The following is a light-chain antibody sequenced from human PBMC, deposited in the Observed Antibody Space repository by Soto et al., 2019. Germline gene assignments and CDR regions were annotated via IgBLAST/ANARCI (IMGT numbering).Light chain of an antibody. V-gene: IGKV3-20*01. CDR1: QTVSGNY. J-gene: IGKJ2*01. Sequence: EIVLTQSPGILSLSPGERATLSCSASQTVSGNYLAWYQQKPGQSPRLLIYVSSDRATGIPDMFIGSVSGTDFTLNINSVDPEDFTLSFCQHYGISSPYTFGQGIKLE. CDR3: QHYGISSPYT. CDR2: VSS.